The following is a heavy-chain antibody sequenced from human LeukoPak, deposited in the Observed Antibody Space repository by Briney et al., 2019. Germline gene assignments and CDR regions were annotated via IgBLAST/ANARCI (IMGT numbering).Heavy chain of an antibody. V-gene: IGHV5-51*01. CDR2: VYPGDSNA. CDR3: ARLIVYNWNDRYRPDEH. J-gene: IGHJ1*01. D-gene: IGHD1-20*01. Sequence: GESLKISCKGSGYSFTSYWVAWVRQMPGKGLEWMGIVYPGDSNARYSPSFQGQVTISADKSISTAYLQWSSLKASDTAMYYCARLIVYNWNDRYRPDEHWGQGTLVTVSS. CDR1: GYSFTSYW.